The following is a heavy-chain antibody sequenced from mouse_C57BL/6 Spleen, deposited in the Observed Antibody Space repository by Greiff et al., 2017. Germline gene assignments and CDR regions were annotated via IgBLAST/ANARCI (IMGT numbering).Heavy chain of an antibody. CDR3: ARQGLPYYFDY. Sequence: EVHLVESGGDLVKPGGSLKLSCAASGFTFSSYGMSLVRQTPDKRLEWVATISSGGSYTYYPDSVKGRFTISRDNAKNTLYLQMSSLKSEDTAMYYCARQGLPYYFDYWGQGTTLTVSS. D-gene: IGHD3-3*01. J-gene: IGHJ2*01. CDR2: ISSGGSYT. CDR1: GFTFSSYG. V-gene: IGHV5-6*01.